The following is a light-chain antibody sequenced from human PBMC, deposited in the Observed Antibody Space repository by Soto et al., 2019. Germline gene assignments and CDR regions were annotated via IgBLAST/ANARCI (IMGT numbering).Light chain of an antibody. Sequence: QSVLTQPASVSGSPGQSITISCTGTSSDVGGHNYVSWYQQHPGKAPKLMIYDVNDRPSGVSNRFSGSKSGNTASLTISGLQAEDEADYSCSSYTSSGSVIFGGGTKLTVL. CDR1: SSDVGGHNY. V-gene: IGLV2-14*03. CDR2: DVN. CDR3: SSYTSSGSVI. J-gene: IGLJ2*01.